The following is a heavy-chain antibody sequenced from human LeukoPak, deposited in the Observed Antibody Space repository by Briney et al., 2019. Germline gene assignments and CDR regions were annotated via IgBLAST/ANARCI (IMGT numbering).Heavy chain of an antibody. CDR1: GGSFSGYY. J-gene: IGHJ4*02. V-gene: IGHV4-34*01. CDR2: INHSGST. CDR3: ARGRTLYYDFWSGYYRSPGFDY. Sequence: SETLSLTCAVYGGSFSGYYWSWIRQPPGKGLEWIGEINHSGSTNYNPSLESRVTISVDTSKNQFSLKLSSVTAADTAVYYCARGRTLYYDFWSGYYRSPGFDYWGQGTLVTVSS. D-gene: IGHD3-3*01.